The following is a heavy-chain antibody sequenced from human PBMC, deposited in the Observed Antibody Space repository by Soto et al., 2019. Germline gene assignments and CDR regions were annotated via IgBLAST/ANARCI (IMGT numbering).Heavy chain of an antibody. CDR1: GGSISSYY. CDR3: AREMNYYDSSGYPVGPYYFDY. Sequence: SETLSLTCTVSGGSISSYYWSWIRQPAGKGLEWIGRIYTSGSTNYNPSLKSRVTMSVDTSKNQFSLKLSSVTAADTAAYYCAREMNYYDSSGYPVGPYYFDYWGQGTLVTVSS. V-gene: IGHV4-4*07. D-gene: IGHD3-22*01. J-gene: IGHJ4*02. CDR2: IYTSGST.